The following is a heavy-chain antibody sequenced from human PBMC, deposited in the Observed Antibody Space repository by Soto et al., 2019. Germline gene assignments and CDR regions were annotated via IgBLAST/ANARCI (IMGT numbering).Heavy chain of an antibody. D-gene: IGHD6-6*01. Sequence: QVQLVESGGGVVQPGRSLGLSCAASGFTFSSYGMHWVRQAPGKGLEWVAVISYGGSNKYYADSVKGRFTISRDNSQNPLYLQMNSLRAEDTAVYYCVKGASYSSSARFAYWGQGTLVTVSS. CDR1: GFTFSSYG. CDR3: VKGASYSSSARFAY. CDR2: ISYGGSNK. J-gene: IGHJ4*02. V-gene: IGHV3-30*18.